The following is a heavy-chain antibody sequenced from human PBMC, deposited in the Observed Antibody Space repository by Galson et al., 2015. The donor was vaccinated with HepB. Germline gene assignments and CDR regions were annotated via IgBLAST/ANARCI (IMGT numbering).Heavy chain of an antibody. CDR3: ARLSYDYVWGSYRNSYFDY. Sequence: SLRLSCAASGFTFADYAMHWVRQAPGKGLEWVSGISWNSGTIDYADSVKGRFTISRDNAKNSLYLQWSSLKASDTAMYYCARLSYDYVWGSYRNSYFDYGGREPWSPSPQ. J-gene: IGHJ4*02. D-gene: IGHD3-16*02. CDR1: GFTFADYA. V-gene: IGHV3-9*01. CDR2: ISWNSGTI.